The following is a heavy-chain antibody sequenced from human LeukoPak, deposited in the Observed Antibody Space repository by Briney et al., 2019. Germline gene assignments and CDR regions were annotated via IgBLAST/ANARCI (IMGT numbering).Heavy chain of an antibody. J-gene: IGHJ4*02. D-gene: IGHD3-22*01. CDR1: GFTFSDYY. Sequence: GGSLRLSCAASGFTFSDYYMSWIRQAPGKGLERVSYICDSGRTIHYADSVKGRFTISRDNAKNSVYLQMNNLRAEDPAVYYCARDRLGDYDHSGYYDKWGQGTLVTVSS. CDR3: ARDRLGDYDHSGYYDK. V-gene: IGHV3-11*01. CDR2: ICDSGRTI.